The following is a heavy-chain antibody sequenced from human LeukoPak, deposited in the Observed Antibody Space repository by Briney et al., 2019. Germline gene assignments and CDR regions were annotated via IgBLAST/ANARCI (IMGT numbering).Heavy chain of an antibody. CDR1: GYTFTSYY. CDR3: AREINYGDYRSYYFDY. Sequence: ASVKVSCKASGYTFTSYYMHWVRQAPGQGLEWMGIINPSGGSTSYAQKFQGRVTMTRDTSTSTVYMELSSLRSEDTAVYYCAREINYGDYRSYYFDYWGQGTLVTVSS. D-gene: IGHD4-17*01. V-gene: IGHV1-46*01. CDR2: INPSGGST. J-gene: IGHJ4*02.